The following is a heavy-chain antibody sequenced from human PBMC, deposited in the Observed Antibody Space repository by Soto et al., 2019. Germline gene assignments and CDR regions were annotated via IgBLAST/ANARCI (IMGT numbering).Heavy chain of an antibody. CDR2: INHSGST. Sequence: SLTCAVYGGSFSGYYWSCIRQPPGKGLECIGEINHSGSTNYNPSLKSRVTISVDTSKNQFSLKLSSVTAADTAVYYCARDSSYYYYYYGMDVWGQGTTVTVSS. V-gene: IGHV4-34*01. CDR3: ARDSSYYYYYYGMDV. J-gene: IGHJ6*02. D-gene: IGHD6-6*01. CDR1: GGSFSGYY.